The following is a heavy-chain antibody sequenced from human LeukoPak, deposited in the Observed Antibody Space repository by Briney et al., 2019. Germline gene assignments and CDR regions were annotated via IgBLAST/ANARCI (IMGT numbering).Heavy chain of an antibody. D-gene: IGHD1-14*01. Sequence: GGSLRLSCAASGFTFSNYAMHWVRQAPGKGLEWVAAISYDGSHQYYADSVKGRLTISRDNPTNTLSLQMNSLTIEDTAVYYCVVVVEPPDSDGFDVWGQGTMITVSS. J-gene: IGHJ3*01. CDR2: ISYDGSHQ. CDR3: VVVVEPPDSDGFDV. CDR1: GFTFSNYA. V-gene: IGHV3-30*04.